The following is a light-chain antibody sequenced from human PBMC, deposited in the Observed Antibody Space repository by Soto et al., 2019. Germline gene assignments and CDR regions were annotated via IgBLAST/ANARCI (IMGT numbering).Light chain of an antibody. Sequence: QSALTQPASVSGSPGQSITIACTGTSSDIGGYNFVSWYQQHPGNAPKLLIYDVGNRPSGVSNRFSGSKSGNTASLTISGLQAEDEAHYYCTSYRTVSTYVFVTGTKVTVL. CDR1: SSDIGGYNF. CDR2: DVG. CDR3: TSYRTVSTYV. J-gene: IGLJ1*01. V-gene: IGLV2-14*01.